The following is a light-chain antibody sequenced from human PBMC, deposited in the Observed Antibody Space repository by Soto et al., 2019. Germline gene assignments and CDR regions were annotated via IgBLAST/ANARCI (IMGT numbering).Light chain of an antibody. Sequence: EIVLTQSPGTLSLFPGERATLSCRASQSVTTNYLAWYQQKPGQAPRLLIYGASRRATGIPDKFSGSGSGTDFTLTISRLEPEDFAVYYCQQYDKSPVTFGQGTKVEIK. CDR2: GAS. CDR3: QQYDKSPVT. J-gene: IGKJ1*01. V-gene: IGKV3-20*01. CDR1: QSVTTNY.